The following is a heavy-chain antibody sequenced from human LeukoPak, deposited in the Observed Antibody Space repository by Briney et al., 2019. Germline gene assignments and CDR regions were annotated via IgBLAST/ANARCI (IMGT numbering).Heavy chain of an antibody. J-gene: IGHJ4*02. CDR2: ISGSGDSK. Sequence: PGGSLRLSCAASGFTFSDYYMTWIRQAPGKGLEWLSYISGSGDSKFYVDSVKGRFTISRDNAKNSVYLQLNRLRVEDTAVYYCARRTSSNHFFDSWGQGTLVTVSS. D-gene: IGHD4-11*01. CDR1: GFTFSDYY. V-gene: IGHV3-11*01. CDR3: ARRTSSNHFFDS.